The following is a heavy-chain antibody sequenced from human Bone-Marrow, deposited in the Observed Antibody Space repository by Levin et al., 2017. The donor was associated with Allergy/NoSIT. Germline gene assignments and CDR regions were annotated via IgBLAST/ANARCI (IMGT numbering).Heavy chain of an antibody. CDR1: GFTFSSYS. D-gene: IGHD6-6*01. V-gene: IGHV3-21*01. CDR3: ARDEQLVPYYYYGMDV. CDR2: ISSSSSYI. J-gene: IGHJ6*02. Sequence: SGGSLRLSCAASGFTFSSYSMNWVRQAPGKGLEWVSSISSSSSYIYYADSVKGRFTISRDNAKNSLYLQMNSLRAEDTAVYYCARDEQLVPYYYYGMDVWGQGTTVTVSS.